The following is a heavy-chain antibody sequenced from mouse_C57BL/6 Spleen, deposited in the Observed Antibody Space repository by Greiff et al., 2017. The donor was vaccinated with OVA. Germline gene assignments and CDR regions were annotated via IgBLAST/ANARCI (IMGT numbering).Heavy chain of an antibody. J-gene: IGHJ3*01. CDR1: GFNIKDDY. D-gene: IGHD1-1*01. CDR2: IDPENGDT. V-gene: IGHV14-4*01. CDR3: TTRYGSPPWFAY. Sequence: EVHLVESGAELVRPGASVKLSCTASGFNIKDDYMHWVKQRPEQGLEWIGWIDPENGDTEYASKFQGKATITADTSSNTAYLQLSSLTSEDTAVYYCTTRYGSPPWFAYWGQGTLVTVSA.